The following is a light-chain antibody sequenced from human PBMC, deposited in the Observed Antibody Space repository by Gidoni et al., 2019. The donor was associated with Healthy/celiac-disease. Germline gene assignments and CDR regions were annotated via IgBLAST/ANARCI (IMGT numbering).Light chain of an antibody. Sequence: DSQMTQSPSSLSASVGDRVTSTCRASQSISSYLNWYLQKPGKAPKLLIYAASSLQSGVPSRFSGSGSGTDFTLTISSLQPEDFATYYCQQSYSTPPSFGQXTKLEIK. CDR3: QQSYSTPPS. V-gene: IGKV1-39*01. CDR1: QSISSY. CDR2: AAS. J-gene: IGKJ2*03.